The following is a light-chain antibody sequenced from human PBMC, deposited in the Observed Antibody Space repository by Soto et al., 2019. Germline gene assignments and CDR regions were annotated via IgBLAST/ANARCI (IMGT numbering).Light chain of an antibody. CDR3: EAWDGSLNVVL. CDR2: SNN. Sequence: QAVVTQPPSASGTPGQRVTISCSGSSSNIGTNTVNWYQHLPGSAPKLLIYSNNQRPSGVPDRVSGSKSGTSASLAISGLQPDDEADYYCEAWDGSLNVVLFGGGTKLTVL. V-gene: IGLV1-44*01. J-gene: IGLJ2*01. CDR1: SSNIGTNT.